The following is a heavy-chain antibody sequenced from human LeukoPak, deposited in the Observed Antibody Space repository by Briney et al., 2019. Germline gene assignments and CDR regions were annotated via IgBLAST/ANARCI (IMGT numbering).Heavy chain of an antibody. V-gene: IGHV4-39*01. Sequence: SETLSLTCSASGDSINSGVSYWAWIRQPPGKGLEWIGTIYYSGSAGSTYYNPSLKSRVTMSVDTSKNQFSLNLSSVTAADTAIYYCARHLYDKTGRPLDSWGQGTLVTVSS. CDR1: GDSINSGVSY. CDR3: ARHLYDKTGRPLDS. D-gene: IGHD3-9*01. J-gene: IGHJ4*02. CDR2: IYYSGSAGST.